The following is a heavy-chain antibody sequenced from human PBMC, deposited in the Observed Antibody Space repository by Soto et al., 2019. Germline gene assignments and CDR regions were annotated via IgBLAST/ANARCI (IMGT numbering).Heavy chain of an antibody. CDR1: GGTFITQT. Sequence: VQLVQSGAEVKKPGSSVKVSCKASGGTFITQTISWVRQAPGQGLEWMGGIIPIFGSANYAQKFQGRVTITADESTSTAYMELSSLTSEDTAVFYCARGGHYYDSSGYYSLDYWGQGTRVTVSS. CDR2: IIPIFGSA. V-gene: IGHV1-69*01. D-gene: IGHD3-22*01. CDR3: ARGGHYYDSSGYYSLDY. J-gene: IGHJ4*02.